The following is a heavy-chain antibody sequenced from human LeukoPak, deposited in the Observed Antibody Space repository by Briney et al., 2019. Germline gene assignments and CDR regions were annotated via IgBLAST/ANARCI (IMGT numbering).Heavy chain of an antibody. V-gene: IGHV4-39*07. Sequence: PSETLSLTCTVSGGSISSSSYYWGWIRPPPGKGLEWIGSIYYSGSTYYIPSLKSRVTISVDTSKHQFSLKLSSVTAADRAVYYCATRRYCSSTSCYYWFDPWGQGTLVTVSS. CDR2: IYYSGST. CDR3: ATRRYCSSTSCYYWFDP. CDR1: GGSISSSSYY. J-gene: IGHJ5*02. D-gene: IGHD2-2*01.